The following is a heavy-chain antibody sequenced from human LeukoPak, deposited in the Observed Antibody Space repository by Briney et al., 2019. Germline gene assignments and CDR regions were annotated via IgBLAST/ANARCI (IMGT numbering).Heavy chain of an antibody. V-gene: IGHV3-11*01. CDR3: ARMAAYCTSSSCYEWYYFDY. D-gene: IGHD2-2*01. J-gene: IGHJ4*02. CDR2: ISSSGSSI. Sequence: GSLRLSCAASGFTFSDHYMTWIRQAPGKGLEWVSCISSSGSSIYYADSVKGRFTISRDNAENSLYLQMNSLRADDTAVYYCARMAAYCTSSSCYEWYYFDYWGQGTLVTVSS. CDR1: GFTFSDHY.